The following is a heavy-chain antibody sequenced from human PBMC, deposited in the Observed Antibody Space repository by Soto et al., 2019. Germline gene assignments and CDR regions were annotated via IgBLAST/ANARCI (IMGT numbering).Heavy chain of an antibody. CDR3: ARVLAARASRDFDY. D-gene: IGHD6-6*01. CDR2: INPSGGT. CDR1: GGSFSTDY. V-gene: IGHV4-34*01. Sequence: QVQLQQWGAGLLKPSETLSLTCAVYGGSFSTDYWSWIRQSPGKGLEWIGEINPSGGTNYNPSVKSRVTVSVATSKNQLSLKLSSVTAADTAVYYCARVLAARASRDFDYWGQGTLVTVSS. J-gene: IGHJ4*02.